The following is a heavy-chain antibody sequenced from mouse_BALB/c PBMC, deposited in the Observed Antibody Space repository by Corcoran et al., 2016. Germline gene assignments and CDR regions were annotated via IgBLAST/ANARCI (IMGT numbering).Heavy chain of an antibody. CDR3: ASDYSGTSAYAY. D-gene: IGHD1-1*01. V-gene: IGHV1-26*01. J-gene: IGHJ3*01. CDR1: GYTFADYC. CDR2: INPNNGGT. Sequence: EVQLQQSGPELVNPGASVKMSCKASGYTFADYCMKGVKQSHGKSLEWIGDINPNNGGTSYSQKFKGKATLTVDKSSSTAYMQLYSLTSEDSAVYYCASDYSGTSAYAYWGQRTLVTVSA.